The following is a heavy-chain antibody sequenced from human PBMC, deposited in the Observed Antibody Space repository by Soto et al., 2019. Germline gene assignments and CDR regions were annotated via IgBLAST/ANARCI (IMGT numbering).Heavy chain of an antibody. CDR1: GFSFGDYS. CDR3: AREVGAIDY. V-gene: IGHV3-48*01. Sequence: EVQLVESGGGLVQPGGSLRLSCAASGFSFGDYSMNWVRQAPGKGLEWVSYISSSSTTIYHTDSVKGRFTISRDNARNSLYLQMNSLRAEDTAVYYCAREVGAIDYWGQGTLVTVSS. J-gene: IGHJ4*02. D-gene: IGHD1-26*01. CDR2: ISSSSTTI.